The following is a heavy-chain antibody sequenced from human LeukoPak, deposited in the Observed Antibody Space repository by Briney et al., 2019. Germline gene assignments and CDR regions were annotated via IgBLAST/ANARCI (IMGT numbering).Heavy chain of an antibody. V-gene: IGHV3-21*01. D-gene: IGHD4-17*01. Sequence: GGSLRLSCAASGFTFSSYSMNWVRQAPGKGLEWVSSISSSSSYIYYADSVKGRFTISRDNAKNLLYLQMNSLRAEDTAVYYCARGPLNGDYDYWGQGTLVTVSS. J-gene: IGHJ4*02. CDR2: ISSSSSYI. CDR1: GFTFSSYS. CDR3: ARGPLNGDYDY.